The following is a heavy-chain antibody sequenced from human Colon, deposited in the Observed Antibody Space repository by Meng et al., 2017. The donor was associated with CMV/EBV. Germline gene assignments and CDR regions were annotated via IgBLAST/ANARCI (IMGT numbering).Heavy chain of an antibody. CDR2: IIHVVGAT. J-gene: IGHJ4*02. Sequence: SGKASGGTFSTYTFSWVRQAPGQGLEWMGKIIHVVGATTYAQQVRGRVTITADKATNTSYMELGSLGSDDTALYYCARDYGGNAVHWGQGTLVTVSS. CDR3: ARDYGGNAVH. D-gene: IGHD4-23*01. CDR1: GGTFSTYT. V-gene: IGHV1-69*08.